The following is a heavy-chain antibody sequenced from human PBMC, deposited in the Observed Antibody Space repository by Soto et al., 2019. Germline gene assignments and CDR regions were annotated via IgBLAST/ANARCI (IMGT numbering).Heavy chain of an antibody. CDR1: GYTFTSYG. CDR3: AREGDILTGYYLDNWFDP. V-gene: IGHV1-18*04. Sequence: ASVKVSCKASGYTFTSYGISWVRQAPGQGLEWMGWISAYNGNTNYAQKLQGRVTMTTDTSTSTAYMELRSLRSDDTAVYYCAREGDILTGYYLDNWFDPWGQGTLVTVPQ. J-gene: IGHJ5*02. D-gene: IGHD3-9*01. CDR2: ISAYNGNT.